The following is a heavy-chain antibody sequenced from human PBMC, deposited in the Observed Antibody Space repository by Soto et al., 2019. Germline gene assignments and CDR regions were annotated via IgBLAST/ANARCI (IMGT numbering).Heavy chain of an antibody. D-gene: IGHD3-10*01. J-gene: IGHJ5*02. V-gene: IGHV3-30*18. Sequence: PGGSLRLSCAASGFSFSSYGMHWVRQAPGKGLEWVALISYDGSNKFYADSVKGRFTISRDNSKNTLYLQMNSLRAEDTAVYYCAKDLELLWFGELLDYAAFDPWGQGTLVTVSS. CDR3: AKDLELLWFGELLDYAAFDP. CDR2: ISYDGSNK. CDR1: GFSFSSYG.